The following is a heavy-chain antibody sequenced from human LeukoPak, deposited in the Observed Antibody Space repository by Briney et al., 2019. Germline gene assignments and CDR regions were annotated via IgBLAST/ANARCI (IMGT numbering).Heavy chain of an antibody. Sequence: GGSLRLSCAASGFTFSSYAMHWVRQAPGKGLEWVAVISYDGSNKYYADSVKGRFTISRDNSKNTLYLQMNSLRAEDTAVYYCARDGGIVVVTAAFDYWGQGTLVTVSS. D-gene: IGHD2-21*02. CDR2: ISYDGSNK. V-gene: IGHV3-30-3*01. CDR3: ARDGGIVVVTAAFDY. J-gene: IGHJ4*02. CDR1: GFTFSSYA.